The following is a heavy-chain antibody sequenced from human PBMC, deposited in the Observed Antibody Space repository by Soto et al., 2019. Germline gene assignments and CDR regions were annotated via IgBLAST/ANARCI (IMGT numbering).Heavy chain of an antibody. Sequence: GASVKVSCKASGYTFTSYYMHWVRQAPGQGLEWMGIINPSGGSTSYAQKFQGRVTMTRDTSTSTVYMELSSLRSEDAAVYYCSTGTTSGFDYWGQGTLVTVSS. CDR3: STGTTSGFDY. CDR1: GYTFTSYY. V-gene: IGHV1-46*01. D-gene: IGHD1-1*01. CDR2: INPSGGST. J-gene: IGHJ4*02.